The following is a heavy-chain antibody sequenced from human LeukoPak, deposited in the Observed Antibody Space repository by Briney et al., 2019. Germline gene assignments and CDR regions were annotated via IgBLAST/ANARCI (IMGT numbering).Heavy chain of an antibody. CDR2: IYHDGTT. Sequence: SETLSLTCGVSGYSTSRGYYWAWIRQPPGKGLGWIASIYHDGTTYSTQTLKRRVTLSVDPSHNQVSLRVTSVTAADGGGYYFARDERSAGTVLDYWGQGMSVTVSS. J-gene: IGHJ4*02. CDR3: ARDERSAGTVLDY. D-gene: IGHD2-15*01. CDR1: GYSTSRGYY. V-gene: IGHV4-38-2*02.